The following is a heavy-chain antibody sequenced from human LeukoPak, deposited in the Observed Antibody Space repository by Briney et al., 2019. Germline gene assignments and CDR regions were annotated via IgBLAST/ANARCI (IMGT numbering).Heavy chain of an antibody. V-gene: IGHV1-18*01. CDR1: GYTFISYG. CDR2: ISAYNGNT. Sequence: ASVKVSCKASGYTFISYGISWVRQAPGQGLEWMGWISAYNGNTNYAQKFQGRVTITADESTSTAYMELSSLRSEDTTVYYCARDLSNYYDSLGYFDLWGRGTLVTVSS. D-gene: IGHD3-22*01. J-gene: IGHJ2*01. CDR3: ARDLSNYYDSLGYFDL.